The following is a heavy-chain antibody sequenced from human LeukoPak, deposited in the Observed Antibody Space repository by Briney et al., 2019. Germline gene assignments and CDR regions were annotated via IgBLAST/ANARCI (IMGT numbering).Heavy chain of an antibody. CDR2: ISIISSII. Sequence: GGSLRLSCAASGFTFSTYSMSWVRQAPGKGLEWVSYISIISSIIYYADSVKGRFTISRDNAKSSLYLQMNSLRAEDTAVYYCARSRPGTEAGQPNFDYWGQGTLVTVSS. V-gene: IGHV3-48*01. CDR1: GFTFSTYS. D-gene: IGHD6-13*01. CDR3: ARSRPGTEAGQPNFDY. J-gene: IGHJ4*02.